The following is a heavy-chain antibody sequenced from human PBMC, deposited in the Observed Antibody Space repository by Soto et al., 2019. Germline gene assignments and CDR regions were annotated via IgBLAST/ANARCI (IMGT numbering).Heavy chain of an antibody. CDR1: GYTFTSYA. J-gene: IGHJ5*02. CDR2: INAGNGNT. V-gene: IGHV1-3*01. Sequence: ASVKVSCKASGYTFTSYAIHWVRQAPGQRLEWMGWINAGNGNTKYSQKFQGRVTITRDTSASTAYMELSSLRSEDTAVYYCAKSSGSYNWFDPWGQGTMVTVPS. D-gene: IGHD3-22*01. CDR3: AKSSGSYNWFDP.